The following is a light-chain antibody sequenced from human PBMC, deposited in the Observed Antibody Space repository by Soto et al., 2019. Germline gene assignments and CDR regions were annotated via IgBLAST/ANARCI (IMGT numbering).Light chain of an antibody. Sequence: DIQMTQSPSSLSASVGDRVTITCRASQGISYYLAWYQQKPGKVPKVLVYAASTLQPGVTSRFSASGSGTDFTLTISIQQTEDAATYYCQKYNRAPRTCCQEIKVEIK. CDR2: AAS. CDR1: QGISYY. CDR3: QKYNRAPRT. J-gene: IGKJ1*01. V-gene: IGKV1-27*01.